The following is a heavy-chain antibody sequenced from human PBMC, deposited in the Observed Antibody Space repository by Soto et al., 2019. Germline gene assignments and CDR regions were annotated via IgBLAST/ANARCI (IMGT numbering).Heavy chain of an antibody. V-gene: IGHV3-53*01. Sequence: GGSLRLSCAASGFTVSAYYMMWVRHAPGKGLEWVSVIYSGGTTHYADSFQGRFTISRDSSKNTLYLHMNSLRAEDTAVYYCARLSAPTGSYYTAPFDCWGQGTLVTVSS. D-gene: IGHD3-10*01. CDR1: GFTVSAYY. CDR3: ARLSAPTGSYYTAPFDC. CDR2: IYSGGTT. J-gene: IGHJ4*02.